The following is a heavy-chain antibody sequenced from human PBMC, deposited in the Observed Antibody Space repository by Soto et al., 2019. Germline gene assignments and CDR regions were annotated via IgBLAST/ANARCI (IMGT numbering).Heavy chain of an antibody. Sequence: SQTLSLTCAISGDSVSSNSAAWNWIRQSPSRGLEWLGRTYYRSKWYNDYAVSGKSRITINPDTSKNQFSLQLNSVTPEDTAVYYCAKEGILPLTKLPSYAMDFCGQGTTVTVSS. CDR3: AKEGILPLTKLPSYAMDF. D-gene: IGHD2-15*01. V-gene: IGHV6-1*01. CDR1: GDSVSSNSAA. J-gene: IGHJ6*02. CDR2: TYYRSKWYN.